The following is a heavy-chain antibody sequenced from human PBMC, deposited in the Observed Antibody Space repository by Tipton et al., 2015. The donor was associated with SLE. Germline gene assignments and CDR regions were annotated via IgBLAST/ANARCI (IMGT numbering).Heavy chain of an antibody. CDR2: IYYSGST. D-gene: IGHD2-2*01. CDR1: GGSISSYY. Sequence: LRLSCTVSGGSISSYYWSWIRQPPGKGLEWIGYIYYSGSTNYNPSLKSRVTISVDTSKNQFSLKLSSVTAADTAVYYCARVKSPMPYYCYNYMDVWGKGTTVTVSS. CDR3: ARVKSPMPYYCYNYMDV. V-gene: IGHV4-59*01. J-gene: IGHJ6*03.